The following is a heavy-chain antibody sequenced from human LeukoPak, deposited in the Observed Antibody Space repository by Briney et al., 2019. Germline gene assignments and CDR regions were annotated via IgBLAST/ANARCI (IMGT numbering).Heavy chain of an antibody. CDR2: IYYSGST. J-gene: IGHJ5*02. Sequence: SETLSLTCTVSGGSVSSGSCYWSWIRQPPGKGLEWIGYIYYSGSTNYNPSLKSRVTISVDTSKNQFSLKLSSVTAADTAVYYCASNLSGSYYNWFDPWGQGTLVTVSS. D-gene: IGHD1-26*01. CDR3: ASNLSGSYYNWFDP. CDR1: GGSVSSGSCY. V-gene: IGHV4-61*01.